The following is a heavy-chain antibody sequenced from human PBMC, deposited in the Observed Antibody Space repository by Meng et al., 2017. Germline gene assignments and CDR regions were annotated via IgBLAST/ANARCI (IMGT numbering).Heavy chain of an antibody. D-gene: IGHD2-21*02. J-gene: IGHJ4*02. CDR3: ARELDAVGVTAYDL. CDR1: GDAISIGGYY. Sequence: QVQLQDSVPVLVHPSQPLYLTCIVAGDAISIGGYYWSWIRQHPGKGLEWIGYIYYSGSTYYNPSLKSRVTISVDTSKNQFSLKLSFVAAADTAIYYCARELDAVGVTAYDLWGQGTLVTVSS. CDR2: IYYSGST. V-gene: IGHV4-31*03.